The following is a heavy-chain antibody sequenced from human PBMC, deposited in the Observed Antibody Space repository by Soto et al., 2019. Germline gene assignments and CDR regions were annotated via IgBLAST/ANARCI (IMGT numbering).Heavy chain of an antibody. V-gene: IGHV4-59*01. Sequence: QVQLQESGPGLVKPSETLSLTCSVSGGSISEYYWSWITQSPDKGLEYISYSSYSGIPNLNGALNGRVTMSMDTSKNQFSLKATSLTAADMAVYYCARARTATYIPWGFDSWGKGTLVTVSS. J-gene: IGHJ4*01. D-gene: IGHD2-21*01. CDR3: ARARTATYIPWGFDS. CDR1: GGSISEYY. CDR2: SSYSGIP.